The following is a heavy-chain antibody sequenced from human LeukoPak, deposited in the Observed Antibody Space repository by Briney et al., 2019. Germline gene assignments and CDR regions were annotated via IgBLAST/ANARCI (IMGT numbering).Heavy chain of an antibody. D-gene: IGHD3-10*01. V-gene: IGHV3-66*01. J-gene: IGHJ4*02. CDR3: ARDLRMVWGVIIPFDY. Sequence: PGGSLRLSCAASGFTVSSNYMSWVRQAPGKGLEWVSVIYSGGSTYYADSVKGRFTISRDNSKNTLYLQMNSLRAEDTAVYYCARDLRMVWGVIIPFDYWGQGTLVTVSS. CDR2: IYSGGST. CDR1: GFTVSSNY.